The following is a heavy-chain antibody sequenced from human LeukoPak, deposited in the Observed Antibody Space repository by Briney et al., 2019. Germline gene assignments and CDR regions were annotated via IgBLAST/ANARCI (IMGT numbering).Heavy chain of an antibody. Sequence: ASVKVSCKVSGYTLTELSMHWVRQAPGKGLEWMGGFDPEDGETIYAQKFQGRVTMTEDTSTDTAYMELSSLRSEDTAVYYCATAQGGATTYNWFDPWGQGILVTVSS. CDR1: GYTLTELS. CDR2: FDPEDGET. CDR3: ATAQGGATTYNWFDP. J-gene: IGHJ5*02. D-gene: IGHD1-26*01. V-gene: IGHV1-24*01.